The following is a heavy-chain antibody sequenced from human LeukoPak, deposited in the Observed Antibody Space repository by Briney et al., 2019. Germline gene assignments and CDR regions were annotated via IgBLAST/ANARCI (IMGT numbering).Heavy chain of an antibody. CDR3: ARGSSSGYPLVWFDP. CDR1: GGSISSSSYY. Sequence: SETLSLTCTVSGGSISSSSYYWGWIRQPPGKGLEWIGEINHSGSTNYNPSLKSRVTISVDTSKNQFSLKLSSVTAAGTAVYYCARGSSSGYPLVWFDPWGQGTLVTVSS. V-gene: IGHV4-39*07. CDR2: INHSGST. D-gene: IGHD3-22*01. J-gene: IGHJ5*02.